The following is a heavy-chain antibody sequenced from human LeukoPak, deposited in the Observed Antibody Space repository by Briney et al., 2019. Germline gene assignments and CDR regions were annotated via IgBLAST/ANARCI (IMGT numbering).Heavy chain of an antibody. CDR2: INHSGST. J-gene: IGHJ6*03. Sequence: NTSETLSLTCAVYGGSFSGYYWSWIRQPPGKGLEWIGEINHSGSTNYNPSLKSRVTISVDTSKNQFSLKLSSVTAADTAVYYCARHCKYSSGWGLYYYYYMDVWGKGTTVTISS. V-gene: IGHV4-34*01. CDR3: ARHCKYSSGWGLYYYYYMDV. CDR1: GGSFSGYY. D-gene: IGHD6-19*01.